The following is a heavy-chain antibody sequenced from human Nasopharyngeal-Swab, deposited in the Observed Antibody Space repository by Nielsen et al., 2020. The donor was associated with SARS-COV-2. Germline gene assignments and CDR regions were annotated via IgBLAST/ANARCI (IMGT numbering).Heavy chain of an antibody. V-gene: IGHV1-3*01. CDR3: ARDPTSVAGTGDYYYGMDV. D-gene: IGHD6-19*01. Sequence: ASVKVSCKASGYTFTSYAMRWVRQAPGQRLEWMGWINAGNGNTKYSQTFQGRVTITRDTSASTAYMELSSLRSEDTTVYYCARDPTSVAGTGDYYYGMDVWGQGTTVTVSS. CDR1: GYTFTSYA. J-gene: IGHJ6*02. CDR2: INAGNGNT.